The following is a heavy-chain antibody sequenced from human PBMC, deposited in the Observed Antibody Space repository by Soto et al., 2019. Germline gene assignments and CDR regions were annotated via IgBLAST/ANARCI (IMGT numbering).Heavy chain of an antibody. V-gene: IGHV1-69*01. CDR1: GGSINDYA. CDR3: ARAWGRTGDGHNKGGFDI. CDR2: IIPLFDAA. D-gene: IGHD2-8*02. J-gene: IGHJ3*02. Sequence: QMQLVQSEAEVKKPGSSVKVSCTSFGGSINDYAINWLRQAPGQGLEWMGGIIPLFDAADYAQKIQGRVTISADASTNSPYMELSRLTSEDTAVYYGARAWGRTGDGHNKGGFDIWGQGTMVTVSS.